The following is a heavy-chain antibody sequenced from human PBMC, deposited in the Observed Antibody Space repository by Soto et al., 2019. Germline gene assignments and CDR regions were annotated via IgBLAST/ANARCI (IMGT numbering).Heavy chain of an antibody. CDR3: ASAVGASAMRVFDL. J-gene: IGHJ3*01. V-gene: IGHV4-31*03. D-gene: IGHD1-26*01. Sequence: PSETLSLTCTFSGCSIIRGGYYWSWIRQHPGKGLEWIGYIYNSGTTYYNPSLKSRVTISVDTSKNQFSLKLTSVTAADTAVYYCASAVGASAMRVFDLWGQGTMVTV. CDR1: GCSIIRGGYY. CDR2: IYNSGTT.